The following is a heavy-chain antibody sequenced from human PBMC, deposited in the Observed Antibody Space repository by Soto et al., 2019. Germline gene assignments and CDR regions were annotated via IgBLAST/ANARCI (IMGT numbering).Heavy chain of an antibody. CDR1: GGSISSSGFW. V-gene: IGHV4-39*02. J-gene: IGHJ4*02. Sequence: SETLSLTCAVSGGSISSSGFWWSWIRQPPGKGLEWIATIYDTGNTYYNPSLKSRVTISADTSKNHFSLKLNSVTAADTAVYYCAREPNYFDYWGQGTLVTVSS. CDR2: IYDTGNT. CDR3: AREPNYFDY.